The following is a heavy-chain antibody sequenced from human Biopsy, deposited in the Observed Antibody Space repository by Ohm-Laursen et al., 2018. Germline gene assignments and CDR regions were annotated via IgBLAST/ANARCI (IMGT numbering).Heavy chain of an antibody. J-gene: IGHJ6*02. CDR1: GESSSGYF. Sequence: TLSLTCAVNGESSSGYFWNWIRQPPGKGLEWIGEINQSGSTKYNPSLKRRATLSADSSNSQFSLRLTSVTAADTAIYYCARGSGHFKLDVWGQGTTVTVPS. D-gene: IGHD6-19*01. CDR3: ARGSGHFKLDV. CDR2: INQSGST. V-gene: IGHV4-34*01.